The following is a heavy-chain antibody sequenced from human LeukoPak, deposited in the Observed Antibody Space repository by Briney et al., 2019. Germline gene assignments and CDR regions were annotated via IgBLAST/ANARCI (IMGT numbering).Heavy chain of an antibody. CDR2: IRFDGSNK. Sequence: GGSLRLSCAVFGFTFTSYGMHWVRQAPGKGLEWVAFIRFDGSNKYYADSVKGRFTISRDSSKNTLYLQMNSLRAEDTAVYYCAKDRAPLCSSTTCYFFDYWGQGTLVTVSS. CDR3: AKDRAPLCSSTTCYFFDY. D-gene: IGHD2-2*01. V-gene: IGHV3-30*02. CDR1: GFTFTSYG. J-gene: IGHJ4*02.